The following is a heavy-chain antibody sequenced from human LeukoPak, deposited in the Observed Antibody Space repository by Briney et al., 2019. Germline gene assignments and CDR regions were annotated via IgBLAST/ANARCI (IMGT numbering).Heavy chain of an antibody. D-gene: IGHD1-26*01. V-gene: IGHV1-69*13. J-gene: IGHJ6*02. CDR1: GGTFSSYA. Sequence: SVKVSCKASGGTFSSYAISWVRQAPGQGLEWMGGIIPIFGAANYAQKFQGRVTITADESTSTAYMELSSLRSEDTAVYYCARGDVGATFYGMDVWGQGTTVTVSS. CDR2: IIPIFGAA. CDR3: ARGDVGATFYGMDV.